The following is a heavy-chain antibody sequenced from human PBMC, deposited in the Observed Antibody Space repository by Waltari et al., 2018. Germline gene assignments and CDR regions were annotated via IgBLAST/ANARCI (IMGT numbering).Heavy chain of an antibody. CDR3: ARERVEMATMIYYGMDV. Sequence: QVQLVQSGAEVKKPGASVKVSCKASGYTFTSYAMHWVRQAPGQRLEWMGWINAGNGNTKYSQKCQGRVTITRDTSASTAYMELSSLRSEDTAVYYCARERVEMATMIYYGMDVWGQGTTVTVSS. J-gene: IGHJ6*02. D-gene: IGHD5-12*01. CDR1: GYTFTSYA. CDR2: INAGNGNT. V-gene: IGHV1-3*01.